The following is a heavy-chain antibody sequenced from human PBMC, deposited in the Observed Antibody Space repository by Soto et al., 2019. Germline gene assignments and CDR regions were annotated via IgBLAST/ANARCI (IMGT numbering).Heavy chain of an antibody. CDR2: IYYSGTT. D-gene: IGHD1-26*01. CDR3: ARREIQCPIDY. J-gene: IGHJ4*02. Sequence: QVQLQESGQGLVKPSDTLSLTCAVSGYSISSNNWWGWIRQPPGKGLEWIAYIYYSGTTYYNPSLKSRVTMSVDTSKNQFALKLTSVTSVDTSVYYCARREIQCPIDYWGQGTLFTVSS. CDR1: GYSISSNNW. V-gene: IGHV4-28*01.